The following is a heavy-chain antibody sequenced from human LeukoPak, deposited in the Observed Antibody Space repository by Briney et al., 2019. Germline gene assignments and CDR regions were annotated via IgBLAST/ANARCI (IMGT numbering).Heavy chain of an antibody. J-gene: IGHJ6*02. D-gene: IGHD6-13*01. V-gene: IGHV3-30*04. CDR3: ARVDSSSWPLGLYYYYGMDV. CDR2: ISYDGSNK. CDR1: GLTFSSYA. Sequence: GGSLRLSCAASGLTFSSYAMHWVRQAPGKGLEWVAVISYDGSNKYYADSVKGRFTISRDNSKNTLYLQMNSLRAEDTAVYYCARVDSSSWPLGLYYYYGMDVWGQGTTVTVSS.